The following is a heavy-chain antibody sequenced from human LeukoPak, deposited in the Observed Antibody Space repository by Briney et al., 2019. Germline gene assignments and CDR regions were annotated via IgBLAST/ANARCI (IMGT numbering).Heavy chain of an antibody. D-gene: IGHD3-16*02. V-gene: IGHV7-4-1*02. CDR1: GYTFTSYA. J-gene: IGHJ4*02. CDR3: ARDNSVWGSYRPLDY. Sequence: ASVKVSCKASGYTFTSYAMNWVRQAPGQGLEWMGWINTNTGNPTYAQGFTGRFVFSLDTSVSTAYLQISSLKAEDTAVYYCARDNSVWGSYRPLDYWGQGTLVTVSS. CDR2: INTNTGNP.